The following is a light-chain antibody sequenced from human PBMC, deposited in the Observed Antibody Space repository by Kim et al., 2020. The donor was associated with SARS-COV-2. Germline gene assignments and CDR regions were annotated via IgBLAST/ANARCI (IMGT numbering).Light chain of an antibody. CDR1: AGSVTSNHY. J-gene: IGLJ3*02. CDR2: DTN. Sequence: PGGTVTRTCGYTAGSVTSNHYAFWFQQRPGQAPRTLIYDTNKRQSWTPSRFSGSLRGGEAALTLSGAQPEDEADYYCLLYYSGARVFGGGTKLTVL. V-gene: IGLV7-46*01. CDR3: LLYYSGARV.